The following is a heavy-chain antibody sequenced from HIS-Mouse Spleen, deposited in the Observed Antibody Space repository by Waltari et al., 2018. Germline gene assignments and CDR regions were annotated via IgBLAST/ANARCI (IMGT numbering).Heavy chain of an antibody. CDR1: GYSISHRYY. CDR3: ARFEYSSSDAFDI. D-gene: IGHD6-6*01. CDR2: IYHSGST. V-gene: IGHV4-38-2*02. Sequence: QVQLQESGPGLVKPSETLSLTCTVRGYSISHRYYWGWIRQPPGKGLEWIGSIYHSGSTYYNPSLKSRVTISVDTSKNQFSLKLSSVTAADTAVYYCARFEYSSSDAFDIWGQGTMVTVSS. J-gene: IGHJ3*02.